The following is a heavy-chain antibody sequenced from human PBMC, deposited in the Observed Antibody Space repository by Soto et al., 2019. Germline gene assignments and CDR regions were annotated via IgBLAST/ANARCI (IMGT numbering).Heavy chain of an antibody. J-gene: IGHJ4*02. D-gene: IGHD2-8*01. Sequence: DGSLRRPSASSGFTFSSYATSRVRQAPGKGLERVSALSGRGDNTYYADSVKGRFTISRDNSKNTLYLQMNSLRAEDTGVYYCATHHVTQSVGGVSQLYYSDYPGPATMVTLS. CDR3: ATHHVTQSVGGVSQLYYSDY. V-gene: IGHV3-23*01. CDR2: LSGRGDNT. CDR1: GFTFSSYA.